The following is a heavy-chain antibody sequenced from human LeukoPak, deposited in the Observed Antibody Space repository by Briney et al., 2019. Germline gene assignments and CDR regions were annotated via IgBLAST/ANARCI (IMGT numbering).Heavy chain of an antibody. CDR3: ARGERLGPDM. D-gene: IGHD3-16*01. CDR1: GASISNYY. Sequence: ASETLSLTCTVSGASISNYYWSCIRQPPGKGLEWIGYIYYSGSTNYNPSLKSRVTISVDTSKNQFSLKLSSVTAADTAVYYCARGERLGPDMWGQGTMITVSS. J-gene: IGHJ3*02. CDR2: IYYSGST. V-gene: IGHV4-59*01.